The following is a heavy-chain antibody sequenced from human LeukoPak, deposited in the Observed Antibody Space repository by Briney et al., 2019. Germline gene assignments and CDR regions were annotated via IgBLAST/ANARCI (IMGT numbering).Heavy chain of an antibody. CDR3: ARTLGWASSRYPFDG. J-gene: IGHJ4*02. CDR1: GGSISSSNYY. V-gene: IGHV4-39*01. D-gene: IGHD3-16*02. Sequence: SETLSLTCTVSGGSISSSNYYWGWLRQPPGKGLEWIGSMYYSGNTDYSPSLKSRVTISVDTSKNQFSLKVNSVTAADTAVYYCARTLGWASSRYPFDGWGQGTLVAVSS. CDR2: MYYSGNT.